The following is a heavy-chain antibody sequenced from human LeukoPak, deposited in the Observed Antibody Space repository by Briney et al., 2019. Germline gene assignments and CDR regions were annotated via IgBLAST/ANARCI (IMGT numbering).Heavy chain of an antibody. CDR3: ARDRHCSSTSCYSLWFDP. V-gene: IGHV1-18*01. Sequence: ASVKVSCKASGYTFTSYGISWVRQAPGQGLEWMGWISAYTGNTNYAQKLQGRVTMTTDTSTSTAYMELRSLRSDDTAVYYCARDRHCSSTSCYSLWFDPWGQGTLVTVSS. CDR2: ISAYTGNT. J-gene: IGHJ5*02. D-gene: IGHD2-2*01. CDR1: GYTFTSYG.